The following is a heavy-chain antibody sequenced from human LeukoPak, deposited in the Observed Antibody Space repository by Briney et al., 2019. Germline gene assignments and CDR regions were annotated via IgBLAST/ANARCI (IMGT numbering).Heavy chain of an antibody. V-gene: IGHV4-59*01. J-gene: IGHJ4*02. CDR2: IYYSGRT. CDR3: ARTRDWGSSDY. D-gene: IGHD3-16*01. CDR1: GGSFSGYY. Sequence: SETLSLTCAVYGGSFSGYYWSWIRQPPGKALEWIAYIYYSGRTNYNPSLKSRVTISVDMSNNQFSLKLSSVTAADTAVYYCARTRDWGSSDYWGQGTLVTVSS.